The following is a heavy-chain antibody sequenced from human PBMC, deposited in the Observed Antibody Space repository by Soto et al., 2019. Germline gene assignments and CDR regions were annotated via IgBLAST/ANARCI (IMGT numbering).Heavy chain of an antibody. J-gene: IGHJ5*02. CDR1: RYIFTAYF. D-gene: IGHD1-1*01. Sequence: QVQLVQSGAEVKKPGASVKVSCKAPRYIFTAYFMHWERQGPGQGLEWMGWINPNNGATHYGLSFQGRVTMTRDTSISTAYMELSSLRSDDTAVYYCASHDPGARFDPWGQGTLVIVSS. CDR3: ASHDPGARFDP. CDR2: INPNNGAT. V-gene: IGHV1-2*02.